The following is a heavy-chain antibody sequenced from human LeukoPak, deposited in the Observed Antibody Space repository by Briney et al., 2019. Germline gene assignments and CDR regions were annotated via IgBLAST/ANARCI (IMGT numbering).Heavy chain of an antibody. Sequence: PGGSLRLSCAASGFTFSSYAMHWVRQAPGKGLEWVAVISYDGSNKYYADSVKGRFTISRDNSKNTLYLQMNSLRAEDTAVYYCARDRITGTSNFDYWGQGTLVTVSS. CDR2: ISYDGSNK. J-gene: IGHJ4*02. CDR3: ARDRITGTSNFDY. CDR1: GFTFSSYA. V-gene: IGHV3-30-3*01. D-gene: IGHD1-7*01.